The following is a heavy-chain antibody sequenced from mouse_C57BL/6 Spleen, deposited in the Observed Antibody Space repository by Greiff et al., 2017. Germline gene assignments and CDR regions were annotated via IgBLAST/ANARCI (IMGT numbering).Heavy chain of an antibody. D-gene: IGHD2-4*01. J-gene: IGHJ1*03. CDR3: ARGYYDYGYFDV. V-gene: IGHV5-4*03. CDR1: GFTFSSYA. CDR2: ISDGGSYT. Sequence: DVMLVESGGGLVKPGGSLKLSCAASGFTFSSYAMSWVRQTPEKRLEWVATISDGGSYTYYPDNVKGRFTISRDNAKNNLYLQMSHLKSEDTAMYYCARGYYDYGYFDVWGTGTTVTVSS.